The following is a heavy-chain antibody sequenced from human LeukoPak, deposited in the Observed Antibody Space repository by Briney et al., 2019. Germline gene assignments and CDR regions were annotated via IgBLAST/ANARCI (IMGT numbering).Heavy chain of an antibody. CDR2: INPNSGGT. D-gene: IGHD3-3*01. CDR1: GYTFTGYY. V-gene: IGHV1-2*06. J-gene: IGHJ4*02. Sequence: ASVKVSCKASGYTFTGYYMHRVRQAPGQGLEWMGRINPNSGGTNYAQKFQGRVTMTRDTSISTAYMELSRLRSDDTAVYYCAREGRDGTIFGVVDYWGQGTLVTVSS. CDR3: AREGRDGTIFGVVDY.